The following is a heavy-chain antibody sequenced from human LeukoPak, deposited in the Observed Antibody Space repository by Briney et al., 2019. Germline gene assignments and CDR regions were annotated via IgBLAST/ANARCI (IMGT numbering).Heavy chain of an antibody. CDR1: GFTFSSYA. Sequence: GGSLRLSCAASGFTFSSYAMHWVRQAPGKGLEWVAVISYDGSNKYYADSVKGRFTISRDNSKNTLYLQMNSLRAGDTAVYYCARGRYPAAVAGYFDYWGQGTLVTVSS. V-gene: IGHV3-30-3*01. J-gene: IGHJ4*02. D-gene: IGHD6-19*01. CDR3: ARGRYPAAVAGYFDY. CDR2: ISYDGSNK.